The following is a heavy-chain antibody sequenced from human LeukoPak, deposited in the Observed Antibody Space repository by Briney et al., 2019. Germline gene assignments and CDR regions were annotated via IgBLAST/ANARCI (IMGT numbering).Heavy chain of an antibody. J-gene: IGHJ6*02. CDR2: IGASINNT. CDR3: ARDQAFDWFYYYYGMDV. D-gene: IGHD3-9*01. CDR1: GFTFNNYA. V-gene: IGHV3-23*01. Sequence: GGSLRLSCAASGFTFNNYALSWVRQAPGKGLEWVSTIGASINNTYYADSVKGRFTISRDNSNHTLSLQMSSLRAEDTAIYYCARDQAFDWFYYYYGMDVWGLGTTVIVSS.